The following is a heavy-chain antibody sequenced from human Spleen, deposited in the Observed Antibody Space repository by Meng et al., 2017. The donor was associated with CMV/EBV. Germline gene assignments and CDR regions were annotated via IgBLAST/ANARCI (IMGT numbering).Heavy chain of an antibody. D-gene: IGHD3-3*01. CDR1: GSISSRNW. CDR3: ARVYYDFWSGYYCFDY. J-gene: IGHJ4*02. Sequence: GSISSRNWWSWVRPPPGKGLEWIGEIYHSGSTNYTPSLKSRVTISVDKSKNQFSLKLSSVTAADTAVYYCARVYYDFWSGYYCFDYWGQGTLVTVSS. V-gene: IGHV4-4*02. CDR2: IYHSGST.